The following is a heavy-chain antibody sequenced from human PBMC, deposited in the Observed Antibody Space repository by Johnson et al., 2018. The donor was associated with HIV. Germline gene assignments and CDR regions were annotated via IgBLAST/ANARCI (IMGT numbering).Heavy chain of an antibody. V-gene: IGHV3-30*03. J-gene: IGHJ3*01. D-gene: IGHD2-2*01. CDR2: ISYDGSNT. CDR1: GFTFSSYG. Sequence: QMLLVESGGGVVQPGRSLRLSCAASGFTFSSYGMHWVRQAPGKGLEWVAVISYDGSNTYSADSVMGRFIISRDNAKNSLYLQMNSLGAEDTAMYYCARETRDDAFDLWGQGTMVTVSS. CDR3: ARETRDDAFDL.